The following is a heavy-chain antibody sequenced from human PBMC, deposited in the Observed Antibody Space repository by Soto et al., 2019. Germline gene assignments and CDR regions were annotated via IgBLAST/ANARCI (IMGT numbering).Heavy chain of an antibody. J-gene: IGHJ4*02. Sequence: SETLSLTCTVSGGSISSYYWSWIRQPPGKGLEWIGYIYYSGSTNYNPSLKSRVTISVDTSKNQFSLKLSSVTAADTAVYYCARRPYDSSGYYYFDYWGQGTLVTVSS. CDR3: ARRPYDSSGYYYFDY. D-gene: IGHD3-22*01. CDR1: GGSISSYY. V-gene: IGHV4-59*08. CDR2: IYYSGST.